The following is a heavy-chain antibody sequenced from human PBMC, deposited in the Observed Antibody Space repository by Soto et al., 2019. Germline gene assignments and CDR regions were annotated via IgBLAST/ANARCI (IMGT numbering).Heavy chain of an antibody. CDR3: AARGSSSIDY. V-gene: IGHV4-59*08. CDR2: IYYSGST. J-gene: IGHJ4*02. D-gene: IGHD6-13*01. Sequence: SETLSLTCTVSGGSISSYYWSWIRQPPGKGLEWIGYIYYSGSTNYNPSLKSRVTISVDTSKNQFSLKLSSVTAADTAVYYCAARGSSSIDYWGQGTLVTVSS. CDR1: GGSISSYY.